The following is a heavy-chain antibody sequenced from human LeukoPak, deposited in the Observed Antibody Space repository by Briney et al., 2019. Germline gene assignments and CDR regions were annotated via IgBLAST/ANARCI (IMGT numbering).Heavy chain of an antibody. J-gene: IGHJ6*03. CDR3: ARVLPLWYMDV. Sequence: GGSLRLSCAASGFTVSSNYMSWVRQAPGKGLEWVSVIYSGGSTYYADSVKGRFTISRDNSKNTLYLQMNSLRSDDTAVYYCARVLPLWYMDVWGKGTTVTVSS. V-gene: IGHV3-53*05. D-gene: IGHD3-16*01. CDR2: IYSGGST. CDR1: GFTVSSNY.